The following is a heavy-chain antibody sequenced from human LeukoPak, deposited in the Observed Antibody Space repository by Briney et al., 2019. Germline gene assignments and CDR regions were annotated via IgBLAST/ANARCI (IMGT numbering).Heavy chain of an antibody. CDR3: ASTYYYGSGSYYSG. CDR1: GGSISSYY. CDR2: IYYSGST. V-gene: IGHV4-59*01. D-gene: IGHD3-10*01. J-gene: IGHJ4*02. Sequence: SETLSLTCTVSGGSISSYYWSWIRQPPGKGLEWIGYIYYSGSTNYNPSPKSRVTISVDTSKNQFSLKLSSVTAADTAVYYCASTYYYGSGSYYSGWGQGTLVTVSS.